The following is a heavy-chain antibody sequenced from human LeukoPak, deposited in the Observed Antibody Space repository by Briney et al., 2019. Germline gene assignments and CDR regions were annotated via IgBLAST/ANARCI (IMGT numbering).Heavy chain of an antibody. CDR3: ARDRPYDFWSGYYIAP. CDR2: ISAYNGNT. Sequence: EASVKVPCKASGYTFTSYGISWVRQAPGQGLEWMGWISAYNGNTNYAQKLQGRVTMTTDTSTSTAYMELRSLRSDDTAVYYCARDRPYDFWSGYYIAPWGQGTLITVSS. J-gene: IGHJ5*02. D-gene: IGHD3-3*01. V-gene: IGHV1-18*01. CDR1: GYTFTSYG.